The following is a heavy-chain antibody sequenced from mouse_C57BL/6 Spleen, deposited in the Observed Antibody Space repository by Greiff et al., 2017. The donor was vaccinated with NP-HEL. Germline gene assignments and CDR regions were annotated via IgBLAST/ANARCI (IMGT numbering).Heavy chain of an antibody. V-gene: IGHV1-81*01. CDR2: IYPRSGNT. CDR3: ARGGHDHEGFAY. D-gene: IGHD2-4*01. Sequence: QVQLKQSGAELARPGASVKLSCKASGYTFTSYGISWVKQRTGQGLEWIGEIYPRSGNTYYNEKFKGKATLTADKSSSTAYMELRSLTSEDSAVYFCARGGHDHEGFAYWGQGTLVTVSA. J-gene: IGHJ3*01. CDR1: GYTFTSYG.